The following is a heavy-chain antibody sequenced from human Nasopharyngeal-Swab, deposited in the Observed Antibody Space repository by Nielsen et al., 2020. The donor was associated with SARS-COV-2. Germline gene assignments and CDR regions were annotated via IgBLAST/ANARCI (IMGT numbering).Heavy chain of an antibody. D-gene: IGHD5-12*01. CDR1: GFTFSPYT. V-gene: IGHV3-48*04. Sequence: GESLKISCATSGFTFSPYTMTWVRQPPGKGLQSISYITSGNSVKYADSVRGRFTISRDNAKNSLYLQMNSLTAEDTAVYYCARDRGGGYGDYWGQGTLVTVSS. CDR2: ITSGNSV. J-gene: IGHJ4*02. CDR3: ARDRGGGYGDY.